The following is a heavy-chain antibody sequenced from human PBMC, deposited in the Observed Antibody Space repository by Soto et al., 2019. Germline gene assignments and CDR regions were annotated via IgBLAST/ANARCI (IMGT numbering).Heavy chain of an antibody. CDR3: ARPLRDRNYYYGMAV. CDR1: GGTFSKYA. Sequence: QVQLVQSGAEMQQPGASVRVSCKASGGTFSKYAFSWVRQAPGQGLEWLGGTIPMFGTPNYAQKCQGRVAISAGESTATGYMELSSLRSEDTAVYFCARPLRDRNYYYGMAVWGQGTTVTVSS. D-gene: IGHD3-22*01. CDR2: TIPMFGTP. J-gene: IGHJ6*02. V-gene: IGHV1-69*01.